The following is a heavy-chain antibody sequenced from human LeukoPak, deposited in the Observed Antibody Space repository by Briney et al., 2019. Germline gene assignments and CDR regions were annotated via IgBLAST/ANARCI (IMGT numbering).Heavy chain of an antibody. CDR2: ISSSGSTI. Sequence: PGGSLRLSCAASGFTFSSYELNWVRQAPGKGLEWVSYISSSGSTIHYADSVKGRFTISRDNAKNSLYLQMNSLRAEDTAVYYCASSTPLTSFDYWGQGTLVAVSS. V-gene: IGHV3-48*03. CDR3: ASSTPLTSFDY. J-gene: IGHJ4*02. CDR1: GFTFSSYE. D-gene: IGHD3-10*01.